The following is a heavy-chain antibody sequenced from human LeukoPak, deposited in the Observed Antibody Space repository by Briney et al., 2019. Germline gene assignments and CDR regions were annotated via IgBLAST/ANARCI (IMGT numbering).Heavy chain of an antibody. CDR2: INWEGEST. D-gene: IGHD6-13*01. V-gene: IGHV3-20*04. CDR3: ARDLSASWYSLAY. CDR1: GLTFYDYG. Sequence: PGGSLRLSCAVSGLTFYDYGMSWVRHAPGKGLEWVSGINWEGESTGYGDSVQGRFIISRDNAENALYLQMNGLRAEDTAVYYCARDLSASWYSLAYWGRGTPVTVSS. J-gene: IGHJ4*02.